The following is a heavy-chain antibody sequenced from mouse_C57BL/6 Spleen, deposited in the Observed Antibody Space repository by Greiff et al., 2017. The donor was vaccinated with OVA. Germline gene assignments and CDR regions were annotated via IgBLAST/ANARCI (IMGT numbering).Heavy chain of an antibody. CDR3: ARYGSQGSFDY. J-gene: IGHJ2*01. Sequence: QVHVKQPGAELVRPGSSVKLSCKASGYTFTSYWMHWVKQRPIQGLEWIGNIDPSDSETHYNQKFKDKATLTVDKSSSTAYMQLSSLTSEDSAVYYCARYGSQGSFDYWGQGTTLTVSS. CDR1: GYTFTSYW. V-gene: IGHV1-52*01. D-gene: IGHD2-2*01. CDR2: IDPSDSET.